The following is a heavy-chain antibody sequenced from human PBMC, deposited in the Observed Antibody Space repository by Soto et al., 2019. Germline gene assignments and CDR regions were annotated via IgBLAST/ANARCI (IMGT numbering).Heavy chain of an antibody. CDR3: ETGKSLSGSASDI. CDR1: GFTINTYA. V-gene: IGHV3-23*01. CDR2: IRGAGGSP. J-gene: IGHJ3*02. Sequence: GGSLRLSCAVSGFTINTYAMTWVRQAPGKGLEWVSAIRGAGGSPYYTDSVKGRFTISRDNSKNTLYLQMNSLRAEDTAVYFCETGKSLSGSASDIWGQGTMVTVSS. D-gene: IGHD3-3*01.